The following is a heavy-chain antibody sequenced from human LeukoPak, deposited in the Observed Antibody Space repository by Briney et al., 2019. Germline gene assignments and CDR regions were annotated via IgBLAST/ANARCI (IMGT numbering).Heavy chain of an antibody. CDR1: GGSISSYY. D-gene: IGHD6-19*01. Sequence: SETLSLTCTVSGGSISSYYWSWIRQPAGKGLEWIGRIYTSGSTNYDPSLKSRVTISVDTSKNQFSLKLSSVTAADTAVYYCARAQWLYSSGWHGGFDYWGQGTLVTVSS. J-gene: IGHJ4*02. CDR3: ARAQWLYSSGWHGGFDY. CDR2: IYTSGST. V-gene: IGHV4-4*07.